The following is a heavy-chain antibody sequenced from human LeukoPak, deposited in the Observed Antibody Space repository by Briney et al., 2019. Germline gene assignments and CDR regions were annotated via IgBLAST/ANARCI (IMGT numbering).Heavy chain of an antibody. CDR3: AKDIGGGSYGPFDY. Sequence: GGSLRLSCAASGFTFDDYAMHWVRHAPGKGLEWVSGISWNSGSIGYADSVKGRFTISRDNAKNSLYLQMNSLRAEDTALYYCAKDIGGGSYGPFDYWGQGTLVTVSS. CDR2: ISWNSGSI. J-gene: IGHJ4*02. V-gene: IGHV3-9*01. CDR1: GFTFDDYA. D-gene: IGHD1-26*01.